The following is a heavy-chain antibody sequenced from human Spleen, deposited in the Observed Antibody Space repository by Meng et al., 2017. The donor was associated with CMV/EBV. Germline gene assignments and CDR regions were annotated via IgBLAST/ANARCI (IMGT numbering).Heavy chain of an antibody. Sequence: SLKVSCTASGYSFTNDGVGWVRQMPGKGLEWMGLIYGGDSETRYSPSFQGQLTISADKSISTAYLQWNRLKASDTAMYYCARDGGGYWGQGTLVTVSS. V-gene: IGHV5-51*01. J-gene: IGHJ4*02. CDR3: ARDGGGY. CDR1: GYSFTNDG. CDR2: IYGGDSET. D-gene: IGHD3-16*01.